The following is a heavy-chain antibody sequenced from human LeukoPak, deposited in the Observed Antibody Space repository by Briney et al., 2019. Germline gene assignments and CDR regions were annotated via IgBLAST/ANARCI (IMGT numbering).Heavy chain of an antibody. D-gene: IGHD3-9*01. Sequence: GGPLKFSSKGPVYSSASYCIGWVRQMPGKGLEWMGIIYPGDYYNRYSPSFQGQVTISADKSISTDYLQSSSLKASDTAMYYCASTNYDILTGYTYWGQGTLVTVSS. V-gene: IGHV5-51*01. CDR2: IYPGDYYN. J-gene: IGHJ4*02. CDR1: VYSSASYC. CDR3: ASTNYDILTGYTY.